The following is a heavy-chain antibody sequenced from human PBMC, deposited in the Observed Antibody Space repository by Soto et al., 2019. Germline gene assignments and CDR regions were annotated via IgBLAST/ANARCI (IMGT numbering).Heavy chain of an antibody. J-gene: IGHJ1*01. V-gene: IGHV1-18*01. CDR2: ISAYSGHT. D-gene: IGHD4-17*01. CDR1: GYTFTGYA. CDR3: ARCSSDYSDDGLSLKY. Sequence: QVQLVQSGAEVKRPGASVKVSCKASGYTFTGYAFSWVRQAPGQGLEWMGWISAYSGHTVYSQKFQDRVTMTTDPSTTTTYLEVRSLGSDDTAVYYCARCSSDYSDDGLSLKYWGRGTLVTVS.